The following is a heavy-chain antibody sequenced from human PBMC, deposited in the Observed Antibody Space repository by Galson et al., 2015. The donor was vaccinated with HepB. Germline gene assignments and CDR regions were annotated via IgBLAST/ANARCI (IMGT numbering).Heavy chain of an antibody. D-gene: IGHD5-18*01. Sequence: QSGAEVKKPGESLRISCKGSGYSFTSHWITWVRQMPGKGLEWMGRIDPSDSYTNYSPSFQGHVTISADKSISTAYLQWNSLKASDTAIYYCARHLYTAMDDHWGQGTLVTVSS. CDR3: ARHLYTAMDDH. CDR1: GYSFTSHW. CDR2: IDPSDSYT. V-gene: IGHV5-10-1*01. J-gene: IGHJ5*02.